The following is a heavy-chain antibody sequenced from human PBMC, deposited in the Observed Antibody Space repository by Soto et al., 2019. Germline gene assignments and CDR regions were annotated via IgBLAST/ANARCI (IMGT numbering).Heavy chain of an antibody. CDR3: AKDISRGPTKNYDFWSGPDY. CDR2: ISWDGSNR. V-gene: IGHV3-43D*04. CDR1: GFTFDEYA. Sequence: GGSLRLSCAASGFTFDEYAMHWVRQPPGKGLEWVSLISWDGSNRYYADSVQGRFTISRDNSKYFLYLEMNGLRPEDTALYYCAKDISRGPTKNYDFWSGPDYWGQGTLVTVSS. J-gene: IGHJ4*02. D-gene: IGHD3-3*01.